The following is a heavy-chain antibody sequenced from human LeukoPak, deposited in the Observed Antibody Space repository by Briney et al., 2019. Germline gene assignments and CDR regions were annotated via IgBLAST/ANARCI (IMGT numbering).Heavy chain of an antibody. V-gene: IGHV3-30*02. J-gene: IGHJ6*03. D-gene: IGHD6-19*01. Sequence: PGGSLRLSCAASGFTFSGYGMHWVRQAPGKGLEWVAFIRYDGSNKFYADSVKGRFTISRDNSKNTLYLQMNSLRAEDTAVYYCARETVAGTLYYYYYMDVWGKGTTVTVSS. CDR1: GFTFSGYG. CDR3: ARETVAGTLYYYYYMDV. CDR2: IRYDGSNK.